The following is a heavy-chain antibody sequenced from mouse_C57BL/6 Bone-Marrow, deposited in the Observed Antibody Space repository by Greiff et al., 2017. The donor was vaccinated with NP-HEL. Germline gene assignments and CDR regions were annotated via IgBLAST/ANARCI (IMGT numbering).Heavy chain of an antibody. D-gene: IGHD2-5*01. J-gene: IGHJ2*01. CDR3: ARPGYKGIYSKDY. V-gene: IGHV1-80*01. Sequence: QVQLKQSGAELVKPGASVKISCKASGYAFSSYWMNWVKQRPGKGLEWIGQIYPGDGDTNYNGKFKGKATLTADKSSSTAYMQLSSLTSEDSAVYFCARPGYKGIYSKDYWGKGTTLTVAS. CDR2: IYPGDGDT. CDR1: GYAFSSYW.